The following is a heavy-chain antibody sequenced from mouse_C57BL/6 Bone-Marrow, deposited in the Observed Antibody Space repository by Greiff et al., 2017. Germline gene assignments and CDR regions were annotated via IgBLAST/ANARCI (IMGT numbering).Heavy chain of an antibody. Sequence: VQLQQSGAELVRPGASVTLSCKASGYTFTDYEMHWVKQTPVHGLEWIGAIDPETGGTAYNQKFKGKAILTADKSSSTAYMELRSLTSEDSAVYYCTRYYSNYPWFAYWGQGTLGTVSA. CDR1: GYTFTDYE. D-gene: IGHD2-5*01. J-gene: IGHJ3*01. CDR3: TRYYSNYPWFAY. V-gene: IGHV1-15*01. CDR2: IDPETGGT.